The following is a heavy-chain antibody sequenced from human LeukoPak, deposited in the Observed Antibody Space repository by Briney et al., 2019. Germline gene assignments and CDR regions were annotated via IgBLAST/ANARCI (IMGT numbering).Heavy chain of an antibody. CDR3: TRDGRVAYEMDV. J-gene: IGHJ6*02. CDR1: GFTFSRHP. CDR2: ISPGTI. D-gene: IGHD2-15*01. V-gene: IGHV3-48*01. Sequence: GGSLRLSCAASGFTFSRHPMNWVRQALGKGLEWVSYISPGTIYYADSVKGQFTISGDNAKNSLYLQMNSLRAEDTAVYYCTRDGRVAYEMDVWGQGTTVTVSS.